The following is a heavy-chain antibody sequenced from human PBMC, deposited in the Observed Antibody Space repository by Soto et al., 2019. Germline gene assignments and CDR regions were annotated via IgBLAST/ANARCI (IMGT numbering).Heavy chain of an antibody. D-gene: IGHD4-17*01. CDR1: GFTFSSYW. Sequence: GGSLRLSCAASGFTFSSYWMSWVRQAPGKGLEWVANIKQDGSEKYYVDSVKGRFTISRDNSKSTLYQQMNSLRPEDTAVYYCARDKRDPYGDYVDFWGQGILVTVSS. CDR3: ARDKRDPYGDYVDF. V-gene: IGHV3-7*01. CDR2: IKQDGSEK. J-gene: IGHJ4*02.